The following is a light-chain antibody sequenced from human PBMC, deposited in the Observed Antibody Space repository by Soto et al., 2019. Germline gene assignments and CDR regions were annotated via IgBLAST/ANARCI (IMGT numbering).Light chain of an antibody. CDR1: QSHGIG. Sequence: DTQVTHSPSTVPASVGNRVTILCSGIQSHGIGLAWYQQKPGKAPKLLIYKASSLESGVPSRFSGSGSGTEFTLTISSLQPDDFATYYCQQYNSYSPWTFGQGTKV. J-gene: IGKJ1*01. CDR2: KAS. CDR3: QQYNSYSPWT. V-gene: IGKV1-5*03.